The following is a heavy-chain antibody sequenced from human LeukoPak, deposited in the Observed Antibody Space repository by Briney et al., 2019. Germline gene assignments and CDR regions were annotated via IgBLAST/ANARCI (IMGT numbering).Heavy chain of an antibody. V-gene: IGHV4-38-2*02. CDR2: IYHGGST. D-gene: IGHD2-15*01. CDR3: ARDRGGSHLYYFDY. Sequence: SETLSLTCTVSGYSISSGYYWGWIRQPPGKGLEWIGSIYHGGSTYYNPSLKSRITMSVDKSKNQFSLKLSSVTAADTAVYYCARDRGGSHLYYFDYWGQGTLVTVSS. J-gene: IGHJ4*02. CDR1: GYSISSGYY.